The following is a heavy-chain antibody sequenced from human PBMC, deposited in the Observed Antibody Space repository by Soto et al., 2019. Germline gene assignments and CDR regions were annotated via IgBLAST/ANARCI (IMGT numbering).Heavy chain of an antibody. D-gene: IGHD1-20*01. V-gene: IGHV1-18*01. Sequence: ASVKVSCKASGYTFTSYGISWVRQAPGQGLEWMGWISAYNGNTNYAQKLQGRVTMTTDTSTSTAYMELRSLRSDDRALYYCTKNNWNDPLVFDYWGQGTLVTVSS. J-gene: IGHJ4*02. CDR2: ISAYNGNT. CDR1: GYTFTSYG. CDR3: TKNNWNDPLVFDY.